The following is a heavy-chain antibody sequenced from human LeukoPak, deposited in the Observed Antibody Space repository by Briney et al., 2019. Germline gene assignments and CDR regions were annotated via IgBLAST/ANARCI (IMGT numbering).Heavy chain of an antibody. J-gene: IGHJ4*02. Sequence: ASVKVSCKASGYTFTDYYMHWVRQGPGQGLEGMGWINPNSGGTNYAQKFQGRVTMTRDTSISTAYMELSRLRSDDTAVYYCARRGSSWYYFDYWGQGTLVTVSS. V-gene: IGHV1-2*02. CDR1: GYTFTDYY. D-gene: IGHD6-13*01. CDR3: ARRGSSWYYFDY. CDR2: INPNSGGT.